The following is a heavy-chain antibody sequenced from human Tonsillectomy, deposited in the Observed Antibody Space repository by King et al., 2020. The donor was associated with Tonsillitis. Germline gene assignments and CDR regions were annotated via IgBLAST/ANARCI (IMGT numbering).Heavy chain of an antibody. J-gene: IGHJ6*02. D-gene: IGHD2-2*01. CDR1: GFTFSSYD. CDR3: ARARVVPAAMNYYYYGMDV. Sequence: VQLVEFGGGLVQPGGSLRLSCAASGFTFSSYDMHWVRQATGKGLEWVSAIGTAGDTYYPGSVKGRFTISRENAKNSLSLQMNSLRAGDTAVYYCARARVVPAAMNYYYYGMDVWGQGTTVTVSS. V-gene: IGHV3-13*01. CDR2: IGTAGDT.